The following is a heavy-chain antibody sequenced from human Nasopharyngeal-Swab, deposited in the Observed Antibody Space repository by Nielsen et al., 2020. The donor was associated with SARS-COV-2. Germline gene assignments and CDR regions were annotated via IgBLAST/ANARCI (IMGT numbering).Heavy chain of an antibody. V-gene: IGHV3-11*06. CDR2: ISSSSSYT. J-gene: IGHJ4*02. Sequence: GGSLRLSCAASGFTFSDYYTSWIRQAPGKGLEWVSYISSSSSYTNYADSVKGRFTISRDNAKNSLYLQMNSLRAEDTAVYYCARDRYYYDSSDRPGSFDYWGQGTLVTVSS. D-gene: IGHD3-22*01. CDR3: ARDRYYYDSSDRPGSFDY. CDR1: GFTFSDYY.